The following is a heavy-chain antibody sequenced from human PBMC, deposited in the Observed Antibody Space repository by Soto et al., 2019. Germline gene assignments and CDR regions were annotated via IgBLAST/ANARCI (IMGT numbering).Heavy chain of an antibody. J-gene: IGHJ4*02. CDR2: ISAHNGNT. CDR1: GYAFTTYG. Sequence: QVHLVQSGAEVKKPGASVKVSCKGSGYAFTTYGITWVRQAPGQGLEWMGWISAHNGNTNYAQKLQGRFTVTRDTSTSTAYMELRSLRSDDTDVYYCARGSYGDYWGQGALVTVSS. CDR3: ARGSYGDY. D-gene: IGHD1-26*01. V-gene: IGHV1-18*01.